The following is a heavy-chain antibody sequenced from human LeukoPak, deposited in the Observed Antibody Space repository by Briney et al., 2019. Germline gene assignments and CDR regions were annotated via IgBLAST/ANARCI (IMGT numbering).Heavy chain of an antibody. CDR3: ARHKYVASPYHGMDV. CDR1: GGSISRYY. D-gene: IGHD2-15*01. CDR2: VFYTGST. V-gene: IGHV4-59*08. J-gene: IGHJ6*02. Sequence: SETLSLTCTVSGGSISRYYWSWIRQPPGKGLDWIGYVFYTGSTSYNASLKSRVTISVDTSKNQFSLKLSSVTAADTAVYYCARHKYVASPYHGMDVWGQGTTVTVSS.